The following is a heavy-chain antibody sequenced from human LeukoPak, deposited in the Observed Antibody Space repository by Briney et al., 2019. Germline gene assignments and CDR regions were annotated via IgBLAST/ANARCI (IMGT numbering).Heavy chain of an antibody. J-gene: IGHJ4*02. CDR1: GFTFSNAW. CDR2: IFNSGST. V-gene: IGHV4-4*01. Sequence: GSLRLSCAASGFTFSNAWMSWVRQAPGKGLEWIGYIFNSGSTYYNPSLKSRVTILVDTSKNQFSLKLSSVTAADTAVYSCARDRHKLVVLVAAILASWAQGPLVTVPP. CDR3: ARDRHKLVVLVAAILAS. D-gene: IGHD2-2*02.